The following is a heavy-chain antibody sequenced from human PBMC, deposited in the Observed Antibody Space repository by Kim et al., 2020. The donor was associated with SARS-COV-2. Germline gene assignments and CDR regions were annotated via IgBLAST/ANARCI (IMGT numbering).Heavy chain of an antibody. J-gene: IGHJ3*02. Sequence: PSFHGQVTISADKSISTAYLQWSSLNASDTAMYYCARPGYGPRVGNAFDIWGQGTMVTVSS. V-gene: IGHV5-51*01. D-gene: IGHD1-26*01. CDR3: ARPGYGPRVGNAFDI.